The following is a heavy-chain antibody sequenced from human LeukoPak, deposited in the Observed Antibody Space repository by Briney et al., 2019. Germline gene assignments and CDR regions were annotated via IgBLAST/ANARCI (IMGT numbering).Heavy chain of an antibody. V-gene: IGHV1-2*04. J-gene: IGHJ4*02. Sequence: ASVKVSCKASGYTSTGYYMHWVRQAPGQGLEWMGWINPNSGGTNYAQKFQGWVTMTRDTSISTAYMELSRLRPDDTAVYYCARCSTSCYRGLGYWGQGTLVTVSS. CDR3: ARCSTSCYRGLGY. D-gene: IGHD2-2*01. CDR1: GYTSTGYY. CDR2: INPNSGGT.